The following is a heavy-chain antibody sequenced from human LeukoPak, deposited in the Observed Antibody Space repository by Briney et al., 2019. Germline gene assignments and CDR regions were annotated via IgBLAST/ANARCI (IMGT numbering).Heavy chain of an antibody. D-gene: IGHD1-1*01. Sequence: GGSLRLSCAASGFVFRSYGMNWVRQAPGKGLEWVANIKEDGSEKYYVDSVKGRFTISRDNAKNSLFVQMNSLRAGDTAVYYCARGGNWLDYWGQGILVTVSS. CDR3: ARGGNWLDY. CDR1: GFVFRSYG. V-gene: IGHV3-7*01. J-gene: IGHJ4*02. CDR2: IKEDGSEK.